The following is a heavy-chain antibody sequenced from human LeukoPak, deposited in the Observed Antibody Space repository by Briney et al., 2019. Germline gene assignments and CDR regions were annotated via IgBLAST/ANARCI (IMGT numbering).Heavy chain of an antibody. J-gene: IGHJ5*02. D-gene: IGHD2-2*01. CDR3: ARDVVVVPAALNWFDP. Sequence: PSETLSLTCAVSGYSISSGYYWSWIRQPAGKGLEWIGRIYTSGSTNYNPSLKSRVTISVDTSKNQFSLKLSSVTAADTAVCYCARDVVVVPAALNWFDPWGQGTLVTVSS. V-gene: IGHV4-61*02. CDR1: GYSISSGYY. CDR2: IYTSGST.